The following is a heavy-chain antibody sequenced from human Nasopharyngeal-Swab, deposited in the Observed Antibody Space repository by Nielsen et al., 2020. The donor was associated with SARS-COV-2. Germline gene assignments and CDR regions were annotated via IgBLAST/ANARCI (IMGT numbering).Heavy chain of an antibody. CDR2: VSAYNGNT. CDR3: ARDPQKYSSSWYDY. CDR1: GYTFTSYG. J-gene: IGHJ4*02. Sequence: ASVKVSCKASGYTFTSYGISWVRQAPGQGLEWMGWVSAYNGNTNYAQKLQGRVTMTTDTSTSTAYMELRNLRSDDTAVYYCARDPQKYSSSWYDYWGQGTLVTVSS. V-gene: IGHV1-18*01. D-gene: IGHD6-13*01.